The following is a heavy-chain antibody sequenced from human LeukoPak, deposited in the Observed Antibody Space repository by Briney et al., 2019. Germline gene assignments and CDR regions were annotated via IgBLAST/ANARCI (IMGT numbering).Heavy chain of an antibody. D-gene: IGHD5-24*01. CDR2: IYHGRST. CDR1: GASISSGTYY. V-gene: IGHV4-31*11. CDR3: ARDVEMGAIGHYFDS. J-gene: IGHJ4*02. Sequence: SQTLSLTCAVSGASISSGTYYWSWIRQHPGKGLGWIGYIYHGRSTFYNPPLKSRVTISADTSENQFSLNLRSVTAADTAIYYCARDVEMGAIGHYFDSWGQGTLVTVSS.